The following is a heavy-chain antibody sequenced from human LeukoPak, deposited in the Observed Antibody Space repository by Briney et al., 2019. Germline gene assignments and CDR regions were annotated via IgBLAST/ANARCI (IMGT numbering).Heavy chain of an antibody. Sequence: PSETLSLTCTVSGGSISSGSYYWSWIRQPPGKGLEWIGYIYYSGSTNYNPSLKSRVTISVDTSKNQFSLKLSSVTAADTAVYYCARGRYSYGFRWFDPWGQGTLVTVSS. J-gene: IGHJ5*02. CDR3: ARGRYSYGFRWFDP. V-gene: IGHV4-61*01. CDR2: IYYSGST. D-gene: IGHD5-18*01. CDR1: GGSISSGSYY.